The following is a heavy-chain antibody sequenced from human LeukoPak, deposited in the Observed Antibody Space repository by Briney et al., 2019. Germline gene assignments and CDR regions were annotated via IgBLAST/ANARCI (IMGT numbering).Heavy chain of an antibody. CDR1: GGSISSYY. D-gene: IGHD2-2*01. J-gene: IGHJ6*02. Sequence: SETLSLTRTVSGGSISSYYWSWIRQPPGKGLEWIGYIYYSGSTNYNPSLKSRVTISVDTSKNQFSLKLSSVTAADTAVYYCASTSKNSNYGMDVWGQGTTVTVSS. CDR3: ASTSKNSNYGMDV. CDR2: IYYSGST. V-gene: IGHV4-59*01.